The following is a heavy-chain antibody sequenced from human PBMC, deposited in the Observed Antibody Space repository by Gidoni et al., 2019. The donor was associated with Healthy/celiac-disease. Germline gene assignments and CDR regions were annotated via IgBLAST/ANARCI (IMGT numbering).Heavy chain of an antibody. D-gene: IGHD6-13*01. V-gene: IGHV1-3*01. Sequence: QVQLVQSGAEVKKPGASVKVSCKASGYTFTSYDMHWVRQAPGKRLEWMGWINAGNGNTKYSQKFQGRVTITRDTSASTAYMELSSLRSEDTAVYYCARAAAATPNWFDPWGQGTLVTVSS. CDR3: ARAAAATPNWFDP. J-gene: IGHJ5*02. CDR2: INAGNGNT. CDR1: GYTFTSYD.